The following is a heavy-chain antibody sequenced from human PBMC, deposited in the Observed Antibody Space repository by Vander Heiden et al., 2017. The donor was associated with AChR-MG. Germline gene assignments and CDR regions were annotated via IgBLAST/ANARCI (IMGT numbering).Heavy chain of an antibody. V-gene: IGHV3-30-3*01. CDR1: GCTFSSYA. CDR3: ARDLDIVVVPAADPEYGMDV. Sequence: QVQLVESGGGVVQPGRSLRLSCAASGCTFSSYAMHWVRQAPGKGLEWVAVMSYEGSNKYYADSVKGRCTSSRDNSKNTLYLQMNSLRAEDTAVYYCARDLDIVVVPAADPEYGMDVWGQGTTVTVSS. D-gene: IGHD2-2*01. J-gene: IGHJ6*02. CDR2: MSYEGSNK.